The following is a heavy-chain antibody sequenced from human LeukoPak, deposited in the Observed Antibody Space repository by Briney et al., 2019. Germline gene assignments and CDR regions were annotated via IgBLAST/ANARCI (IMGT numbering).Heavy chain of an antibody. V-gene: IGHV3-21*01. CDR3: AGDRRDGYNPSDY. Sequence: PGGSLRLSCAASGFTFSSYSMNWVRQAPGKGLEWVSSISSSSSYIYYADSVKGRFTISRDNAKNSLYLQMNSLRAEDTAVYYCAGDRRDGYNPSDYWGQGTLVTVSS. CDR1: GFTFSSYS. J-gene: IGHJ4*02. D-gene: IGHD5-24*01. CDR2: ISSSSSYI.